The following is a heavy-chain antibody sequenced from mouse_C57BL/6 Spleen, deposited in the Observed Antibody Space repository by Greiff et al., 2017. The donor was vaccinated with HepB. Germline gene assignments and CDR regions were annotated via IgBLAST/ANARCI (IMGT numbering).Heavy chain of an antibody. Sequence: QVQLQQSGAELVKPGASVKLSCKASGYTFTSYWMPWVKQRPGQGLEWIGMIHPNSGSTNYNEKFKSKATLTVDKSSSTAYMHLSSLTSEDSAVYYCARWDYGSFAYWGQGTLVTVSA. CDR2: IHPNSGST. CDR1: GYTFTSYW. D-gene: IGHD1-1*01. V-gene: IGHV1-64*01. J-gene: IGHJ3*01. CDR3: ARWDYGSFAY.